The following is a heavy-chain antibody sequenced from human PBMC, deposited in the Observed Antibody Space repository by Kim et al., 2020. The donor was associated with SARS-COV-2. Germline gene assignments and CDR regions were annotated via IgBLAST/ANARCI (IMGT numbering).Heavy chain of an antibody. D-gene: IGHD3-9*01. CDR3: ARVSFPERYFDWLPPNAFDY. J-gene: IGHJ4*02. CDR2: ISSSSSYI. Sequence: GGSLRLSCAASGFTFSSYSMNWVRQAPGKGLEWVSSISSSSSYIYYADSVKGRFTISRDNAKNSLYLQMNSLRAEDTAVYYCARVSFPERYFDWLPPNAFDYWGQGTLVTVSS. CDR1: GFTFSSYS. V-gene: IGHV3-21*01.